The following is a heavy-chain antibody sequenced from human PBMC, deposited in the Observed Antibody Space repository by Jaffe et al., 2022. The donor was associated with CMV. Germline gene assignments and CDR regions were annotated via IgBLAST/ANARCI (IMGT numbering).Heavy chain of an antibody. CDR2: TSASGGST. Sequence: EVQLVESGGGLVQPGGSLRLSCAASGFTFSIYSMNWVRQAPGRGLEWVSGTSASGGSTSYADSVKGRSTISRDNSKNTLYLQMNSLRAEDTAVYYCAGGSGGPPYYFYYMDVWGKGTAVTVSS. D-gene: IGHD3-10*01. CDR3: AGGSGGPPYYFYYMDV. CDR1: GFTFSIYS. V-gene: IGHV3-23*04. J-gene: IGHJ6*03.